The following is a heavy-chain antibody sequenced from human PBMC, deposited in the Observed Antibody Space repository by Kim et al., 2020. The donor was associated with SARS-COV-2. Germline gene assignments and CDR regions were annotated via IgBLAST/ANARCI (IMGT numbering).Heavy chain of an antibody. CDR2: ISSSSSYI. Sequence: GGSLRLSCAASGFTFSSYSMNWVRQAPGKGLEWVSSISSSSSYIYYADSVKGRFTISRDNAKNSLYLQMNSLRAEDTAVYYCASSTGTTWISPLRYYYYGMDVWGQGTTVTVSS. J-gene: IGHJ6*02. CDR1: GFTFSSYS. D-gene: IGHD1-7*01. V-gene: IGHV3-21*01. CDR3: ASSTGTTWISPLRYYYYGMDV.